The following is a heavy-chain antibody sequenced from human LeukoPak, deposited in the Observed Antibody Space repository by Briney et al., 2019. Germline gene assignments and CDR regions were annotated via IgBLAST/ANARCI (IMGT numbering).Heavy chain of an antibody. CDR3: ARDWRVGIAARRVKPRRTYFDY. V-gene: IGHV3-48*03. CDR2: ISSSGSTI. J-gene: IGHJ4*02. Sequence: GGSLRLSSAASGFTFSSYEMNWVSQAPGTGLEWFSYISSSGSTIYYADSVKGRFTISRDKAKNSLYLQMNSLRAEDTAVYYCARDWRVGIAARRVKPRRTYFDYWGQGTLVTVSS. D-gene: IGHD6-6*01. CDR1: GFTFSSYE.